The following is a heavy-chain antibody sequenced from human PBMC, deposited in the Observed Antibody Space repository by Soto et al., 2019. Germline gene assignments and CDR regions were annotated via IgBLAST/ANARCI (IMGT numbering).Heavy chain of an antibody. CDR1: GFTFSSYA. Sequence: GGSLRLSCAASGFTFSSYAMSWVRQAPGKGLEWVSAISGSGGSTYYADSVKGRFTISRDNSKKTLYLQMNSLRAEDTAVYYCAKTITMIVVVSAFDIWGQGTMVTVSS. V-gene: IGHV3-23*01. CDR3: AKTITMIVVVSAFDI. D-gene: IGHD3-22*01. CDR2: ISGSGGST. J-gene: IGHJ3*02.